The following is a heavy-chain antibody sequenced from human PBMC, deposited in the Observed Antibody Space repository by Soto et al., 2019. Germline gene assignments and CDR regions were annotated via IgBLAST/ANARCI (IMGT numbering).Heavy chain of an antibody. V-gene: IGHV3-30*03. J-gene: IGHJ4*02. CDR2: ISYDGDNK. CDR3: ATDLSWSGGPIDY. CDR1: GFTFSSYG. D-gene: IGHD2-15*01. Sequence: QVQLVESGGGVVQPGRSLRLSCAASGFTFSSYGMHWVRQAPGKGLEWVAVISYDGDNKYYADSVKGRFTISRDNSRNTLYLKMMSLRTEDTAVYYCATDLSWSGGPIDYWGQGTLVTVSS.